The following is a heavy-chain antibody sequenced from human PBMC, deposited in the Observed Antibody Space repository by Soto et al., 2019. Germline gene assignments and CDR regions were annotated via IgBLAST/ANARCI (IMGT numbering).Heavy chain of an antibody. CDR3: ARDPGPADNPFYYGMDV. CDR1: GYTFTSYG. Sequence: QVPLVQSGAEVKKPGASVKVSCKASGYTFTSYGISWVRQAPGQGLEWMGWISAYNGNTNYAQKLQGTVTMTTDTTTRTAYMDLRSLRSDDTAVYYCARDPGPADNPFYYGMDVWGQGTTVTVSS. CDR2: ISAYNGNT. J-gene: IGHJ6*02. D-gene: IGHD2-2*01. V-gene: IGHV1-18*01.